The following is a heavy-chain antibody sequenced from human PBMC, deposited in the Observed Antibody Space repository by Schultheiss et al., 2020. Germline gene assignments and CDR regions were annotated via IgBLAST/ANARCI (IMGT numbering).Heavy chain of an antibody. D-gene: IGHD3-22*01. J-gene: IGHJ6*02. CDR3: AKDRSYYYDSSGYYNRTYYYGMDV. V-gene: IGHV3-30*02. CDR2: IWYDGSNK. Sequence: GESLKISCAASGVTFSSYGMHWVRQAPGKGLEWVAVIWYDGSNKYYADSVKGRFTISRDNSKNTLYLQMNSLRAEDTAVYYCAKDRSYYYDSSGYYNRTYYYGMDVWGQGTTVTVSS. CDR1: GVTFSSYG.